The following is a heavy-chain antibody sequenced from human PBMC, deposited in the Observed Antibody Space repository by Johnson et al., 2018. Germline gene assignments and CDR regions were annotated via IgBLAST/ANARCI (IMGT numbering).Heavy chain of an antibody. CDR1: GFTFSSYG. D-gene: IGHD1-26*01. Sequence: VQLVESGGGVVQPGRSLRLSCAASGFTFSSYGMHWVRQAPGKGLEWVAVISYDGSNKYFADSVKGRFTISRDNSKNTLYLQMNSLRAEETAVYYCAKESGGGRDAFDIWGQGTMVTVSS. J-gene: IGHJ3*02. CDR3: AKESGGGRDAFDI. CDR2: ISYDGSNK. V-gene: IGHV3-30*18.